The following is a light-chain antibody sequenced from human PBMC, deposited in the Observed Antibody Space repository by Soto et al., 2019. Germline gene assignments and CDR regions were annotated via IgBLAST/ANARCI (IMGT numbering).Light chain of an antibody. V-gene: IGKV3-15*01. CDR3: QQYNFWPPLT. J-gene: IGKJ4*01. CDR2: DAS. Sequence: EIVMTQYPATMFVSPGERATLSCRASQSVNSNLAWYRQKPGQAPRLLISDASTRATGVPARFSGSGSGTEFTLTISSLQSEDSGIYYCQQYNFWPPLTFGGGTKVEIK. CDR1: QSVNSN.